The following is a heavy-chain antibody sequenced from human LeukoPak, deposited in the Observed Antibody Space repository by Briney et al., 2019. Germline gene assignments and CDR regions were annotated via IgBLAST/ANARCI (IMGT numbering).Heavy chain of an antibody. CDR1: GGSISSYY. CDR2: IYYSGST. Sequence: SETLSLTCTVSGGSISSYYWSWIRQPPGKGLERIGYIYYSGSTNYNPSLKSRVTISVDTSKNQFSLKLSSVTAADTAVYYCARASQLELKTWFDPWGQGTLVTVSS. D-gene: IGHD1-7*01. V-gene: IGHV4-59*01. CDR3: ARASQLELKTWFDP. J-gene: IGHJ5*02.